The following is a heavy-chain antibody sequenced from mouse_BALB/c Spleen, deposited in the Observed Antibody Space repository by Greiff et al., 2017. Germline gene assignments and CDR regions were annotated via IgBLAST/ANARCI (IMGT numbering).Heavy chain of an antibody. J-gene: IGHJ1*01. D-gene: IGHD1-1*01. CDR3: ARLGYGSSGNWYFDV. CDR1: GDSITSGY. CDR2: ISYSGST. Sequence: DVKLQESGPSLVKPSQTLSLTCSVTGDSITSGYWNWIRKFPGNKLEYMGYISYSGSTYYNPSLKSRISITRDTSKNQYYLQLNSVTTEDTATYYCARLGYGSSGNWYFDVWGAGTTVTVSS. V-gene: IGHV3-8*02.